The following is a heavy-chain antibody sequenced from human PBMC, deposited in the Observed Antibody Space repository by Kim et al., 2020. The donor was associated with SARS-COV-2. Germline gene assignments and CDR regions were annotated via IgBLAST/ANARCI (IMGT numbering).Heavy chain of an antibody. J-gene: IGHJ3*02. D-gene: IGHD2-15*01. CDR3: AGDFSGSSVAPFDI. V-gene: IGHV4-59*01. Sequence: NPSLRSRVTISVATSKNQFSLRLSSVAAADTAVYYCAGDFSGSSVAPFDIWGQGTMVTVSS.